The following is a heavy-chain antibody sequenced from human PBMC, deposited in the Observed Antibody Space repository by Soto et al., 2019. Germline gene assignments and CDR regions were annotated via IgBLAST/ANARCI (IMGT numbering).Heavy chain of an antibody. V-gene: IGHV4-34*01. J-gene: IGHJ4*02. D-gene: IGHD5-18*01. CDR3: ARASIKRGYSYGPDY. CDR2: INHSGST. Sequence: QVQLQQWGAGLLKPSETLSLTCAVYGGSFSGYYWTWIRQPPGKGLEWIGEINHSGSTNCNPSLKSRVTISVDTSKNQFSLKLSSVTAADTAVYYCARASIKRGYSYGPDYWDQGTLVTVSS. CDR1: GGSFSGYY.